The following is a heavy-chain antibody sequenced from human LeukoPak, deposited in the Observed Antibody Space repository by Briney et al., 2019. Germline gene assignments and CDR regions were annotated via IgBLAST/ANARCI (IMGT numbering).Heavy chain of an antibody. CDR3: ARAESPLYYYYYMDV. V-gene: IGHV3-30-3*01. D-gene: IGHD3-10*01. CDR1: GFTFNYFA. Sequence: GGSLRLSCAGSGFTFNYFAIHWVRQAPGKGLEWVAVTSFDGTNKYYADSVRGRFTISRDNSNKTVYLQMNSLRADDTAVYYCARAESPLYYYYYMDVWGKGTTVTVSS. J-gene: IGHJ6*03. CDR2: TSFDGTNK.